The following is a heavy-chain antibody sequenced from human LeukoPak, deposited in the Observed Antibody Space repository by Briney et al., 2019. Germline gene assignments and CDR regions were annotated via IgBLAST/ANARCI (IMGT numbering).Heavy chain of an antibody. Sequence: ASVKVSCKAFGYTFTNYDINWVRQAPGQGLEWMGWMNPNSGGTNYAQKFQGRVTMTRDTSIRTAYMELSRLRSDDTAVYHCARLMAPVGKRSTPFEYWGQGTLVTVSS. D-gene: IGHD5-24*01. CDR1: GYTFTNYD. CDR2: MNPNSGGT. J-gene: IGHJ4*02. V-gene: IGHV1-2*02. CDR3: ARLMAPVGKRSTPFEY.